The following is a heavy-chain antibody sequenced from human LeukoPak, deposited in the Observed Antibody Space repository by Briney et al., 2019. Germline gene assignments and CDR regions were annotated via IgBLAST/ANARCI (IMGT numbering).Heavy chain of an antibody. CDR3: ARGGNFDY. Sequence: ASVKVSCKASGYTFTDYYMHWARQAPGQGLEWMGWVNPNSGGTKYAQKFQGRVTMTRDTSISTAYMELSSLRSDDTAVYYCARGGNFDYWGQGTLVTVSS. CDR1: GYTFTDYY. V-gene: IGHV1-2*02. J-gene: IGHJ4*02. CDR2: VNPNSGGT.